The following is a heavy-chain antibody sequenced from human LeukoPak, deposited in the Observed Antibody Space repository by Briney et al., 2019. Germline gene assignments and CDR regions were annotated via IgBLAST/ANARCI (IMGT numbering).Heavy chain of an antibody. CDR2: IYSGGTT. CDR1: GFTVSINY. D-gene: IGHD4-11*01. CDR3: ARDIGTVSTAWDS. J-gene: IGHJ4*02. Sequence: PGGSLRLSCAASGFTVSINYMSWVRQAPGKGLEWVSIIYSGGTTYYAESVKGRFTISRDNSKNTVYLQMNSLRAEDTDVYYCARDIGTVSTAWDSWGQGTLVTVSS. V-gene: IGHV3-53*01.